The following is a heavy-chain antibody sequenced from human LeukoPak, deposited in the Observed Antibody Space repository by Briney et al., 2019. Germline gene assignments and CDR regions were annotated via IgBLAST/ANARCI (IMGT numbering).Heavy chain of an antibody. Sequence: SSETLSLTCTVSGGSISGYYWSWIRQPPGKGLEWIAYIYYSGSTNYNPSLKSRATISVDTSKNQFSLKLSSVTAADTAVYYCARYCSSTSCYTGEGWFDPWGQGTLVTVSS. CDR2: IYYSGST. V-gene: IGHV4-59*01. J-gene: IGHJ5*02. D-gene: IGHD2-2*02. CDR3: ARYCSSTSCYTGEGWFDP. CDR1: GGSISGYY.